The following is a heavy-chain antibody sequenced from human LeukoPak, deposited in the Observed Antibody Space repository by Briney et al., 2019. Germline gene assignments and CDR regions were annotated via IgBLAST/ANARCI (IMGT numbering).Heavy chain of an antibody. J-gene: IGHJ4*02. Sequence: GGSLRLSCAASGFTFSSYGMHWVRQAPGKGLEWVSVIYSGGSTYYADSVKGRFTISRDNSKNTLYLQMNSLRAEDTAVYYCARESDFWSGYHFDYWGQGTLVTVSS. CDR2: IYSGGST. D-gene: IGHD3-3*01. CDR3: ARESDFWSGYHFDY. V-gene: IGHV3-53*01. CDR1: GFTFSSYG.